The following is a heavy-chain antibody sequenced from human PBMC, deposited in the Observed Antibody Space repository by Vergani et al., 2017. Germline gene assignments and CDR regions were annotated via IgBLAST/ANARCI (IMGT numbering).Heavy chain of an antibody. D-gene: IGHD3-10*01. CDR3: ARFGEGPGTMVRGAHLDY. Sequence: EVQLVESGGGLVQPGRSLRLSCTASGFTFGDYAMSWFRQAPGKGLEWVGFIRSKAYGGTTEYAASVKGRFTISRQNSKNTLYLQMNSLRAEDTAVYYCARFGEGPGTMVRGAHLDYWGQGTLVTVSS. J-gene: IGHJ4*02. V-gene: IGHV3-49*03. CDR1: GFTFGDYA. CDR2: IRSKAYGGTT.